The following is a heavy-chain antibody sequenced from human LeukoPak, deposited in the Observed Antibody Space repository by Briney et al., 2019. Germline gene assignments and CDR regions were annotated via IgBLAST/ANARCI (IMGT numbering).Heavy chain of an antibody. CDR1: GGSFSGYY. Sequence: SETLSLTCAVYGGSFSGYYWSWIRQPPGKGLEWIGEINHSGSTNYNPSLKSRVTISVDTSKNQFSLKLSSVTAADTAVYYCARGTYYDFWSGPYKVSYYFDYWGQGTLVTVSS. CDR2: INHSGST. CDR3: ARGTYYDFWSGPYKVSYYFDY. J-gene: IGHJ4*02. V-gene: IGHV4-34*01. D-gene: IGHD3-3*01.